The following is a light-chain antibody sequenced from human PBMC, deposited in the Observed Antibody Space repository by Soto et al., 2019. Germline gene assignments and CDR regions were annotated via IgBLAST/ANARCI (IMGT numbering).Light chain of an antibody. Sequence: DIQMTQSPSTLSASVGDRVTITCRASQSISSWLAWYQQKPGKAPKLLIYKASSLESGVPSRFSGSGSGTEFTLTISILQHDDFATYYCQQYNSYSKTFGQGTKVEIK. CDR2: KAS. J-gene: IGKJ1*01. V-gene: IGKV1-5*03. CDR3: QQYNSYSKT. CDR1: QSISSW.